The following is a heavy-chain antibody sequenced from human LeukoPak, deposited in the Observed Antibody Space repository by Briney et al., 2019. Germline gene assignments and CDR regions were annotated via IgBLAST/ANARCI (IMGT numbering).Heavy chain of an antibody. CDR3: ARVVVAALDY. D-gene: IGHD2-15*01. J-gene: IGHJ4*02. CDR2: IYSGGST. CDR1: GFTVSSNY. Sequence: GSLRLSCAASGFTVSSNYMSWVRQAPGKGLEWVSVIYSGGSTYYADSVKGRFTISRDNSKNTLHLQMNSLRAEDTAVYYCARVVVAALDYWGQGTLVTVSS. V-gene: IGHV3-53*01.